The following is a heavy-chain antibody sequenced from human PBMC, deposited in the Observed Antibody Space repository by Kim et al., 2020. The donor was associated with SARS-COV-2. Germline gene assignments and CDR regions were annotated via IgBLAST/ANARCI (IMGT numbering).Heavy chain of an antibody. CDR3: ASSTYYDFWSGYPHRPPYYYYGMDV. CDR1: GGTFSSYA. Sequence: SVKVSCKASGGTFSSYAISWVRQAPGQGLEWMGGIIPIFGTANYAQKFQGRVTITADESTSTAYMELSSLRSEDTAVYYCASSTYYDFWSGYPHRPPYYYYGMDVWGQGTTVTVSS. V-gene: IGHV1-69*13. CDR2: IIPIFGTA. J-gene: IGHJ6*02. D-gene: IGHD3-3*01.